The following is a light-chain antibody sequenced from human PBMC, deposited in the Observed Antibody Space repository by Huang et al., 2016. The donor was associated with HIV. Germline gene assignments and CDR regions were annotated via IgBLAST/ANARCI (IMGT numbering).Light chain of an antibody. J-gene: IGKJ2*01. CDR3: LQDYNFPYT. V-gene: IGKV1-6*01. Sequence: AIQMTQSPSSLSASVGDRVTITCRESQGIRNDLGWYQQKQGKPPKLLIYAATSLQSGVPSRFIGSGSDTNCTLTISGLQPEDFATYFCLQDYNFPYTFGQGTEVE. CDR2: AAT. CDR1: QGIRND.